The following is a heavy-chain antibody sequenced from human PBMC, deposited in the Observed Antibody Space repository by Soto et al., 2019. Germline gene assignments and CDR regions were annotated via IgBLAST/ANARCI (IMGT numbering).Heavy chain of an antibody. J-gene: IGHJ4*02. CDR2: IYYSGST. CDR3: AGRGGYQYDY. Sequence: QVQLQESGPGLVKPSQTLSLTCTVSGGSISRGGYYWSWIRQHPGKGLEWIGYIYYSGSTYYNPSLNSLVTISVDTSKNQFSLKLSSVTAADTAVYYCAGRGGYQYDYWGQGTLVTVAS. CDR1: GGSISRGGYY. V-gene: IGHV4-31*01. D-gene: IGHD3-22*01.